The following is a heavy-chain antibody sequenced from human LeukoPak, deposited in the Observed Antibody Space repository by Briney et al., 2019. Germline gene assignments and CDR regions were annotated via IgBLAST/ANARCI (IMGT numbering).Heavy chain of an antibody. V-gene: IGHV3-48*03. CDR2: ISSGGSLI. Sequence: TGGSLRLSCAASGFTFSNYEMNWVRQAPGRGLEWVSYISSGGSLIYYADSVKGRFTISRDNAKNSLYLQMNSLRAEDTAVYYCARGTYYYDSSGYYIWFDPWGQGTLVTVSS. D-gene: IGHD3-22*01. J-gene: IGHJ5*02. CDR1: GFTFSNYE. CDR3: ARGTYYYDSSGYYIWFDP.